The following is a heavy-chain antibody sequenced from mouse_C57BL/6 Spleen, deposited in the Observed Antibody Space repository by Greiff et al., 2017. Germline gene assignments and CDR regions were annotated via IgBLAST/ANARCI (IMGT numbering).Heavy chain of an antibody. CDR1: GFTFSDYG. CDR3: ARADFYYYCSSHTWYFDV. D-gene: IGHD1-1*01. Sequence: EVQGVESGGGLVKPGGSLKLSCAASGFTFSDYGMHWVRQAPEKGLEWVAYISSGSSTIYYADTVKGRFTISRDNAKNTLFLQMTSLRSEDTAMYYCARADFYYYCSSHTWYFDVWGTGTTVTVSS. V-gene: IGHV5-17*01. CDR2: ISSGSSTI. J-gene: IGHJ1*03.